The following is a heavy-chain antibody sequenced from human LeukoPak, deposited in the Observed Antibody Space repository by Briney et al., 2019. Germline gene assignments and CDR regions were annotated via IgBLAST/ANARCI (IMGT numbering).Heavy chain of an antibody. V-gene: IGHV4-59*01. J-gene: IGHJ5*02. CDR2: IYYSGST. D-gene: IGHD3-10*01. CDR1: GGSISSYY. CDR3: ARGGITMVRGVTAPFDP. Sequence: SETLSLTCTVSGGSISSYYWSWIRQPPGKGLEWIGYIYYSGSTNYNPSLKSRVTISVDTSKNQLSLKLSSVTAADTAVYYCARGGITMVRGVTAPFDPWGQGTLVTVSS.